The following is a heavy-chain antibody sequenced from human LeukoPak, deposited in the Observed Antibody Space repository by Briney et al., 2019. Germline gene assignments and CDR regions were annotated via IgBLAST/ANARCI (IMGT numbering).Heavy chain of an antibody. V-gene: IGHV3-30*04. CDR2: ISYDGSNK. J-gene: IGHJ3*02. Sequence: GGSLRLSCAASGFTFSSYAMHWVRQAPGKGLEWVAVISYDGSNKYYADSVKGRFTISRDNSKNTLYLQMNSLRAEDTAVYYCARAAAGTIDAFDIRGQGTMVTVSS. CDR1: GFTFSSYA. CDR3: ARAAAGTIDAFDI. D-gene: IGHD6-13*01.